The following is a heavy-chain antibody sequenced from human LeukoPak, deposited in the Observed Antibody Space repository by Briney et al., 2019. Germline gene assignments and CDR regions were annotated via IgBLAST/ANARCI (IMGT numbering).Heavy chain of an antibody. Sequence: GGSQRLSCAASGFTFSSFWMHWVRQAPGKGLVWVSHINTDGSNTAYADSVKGRFTISRDNAKNTVYLQMNSLRGEDTAVYYCVRGGRYSGYDPTYWGQGTLVTVSS. D-gene: IGHD5-12*01. V-gene: IGHV3-74*01. CDR3: VRGGRYSGYDPTY. CDR2: INTDGSNT. J-gene: IGHJ4*02. CDR1: GFTFSSFW.